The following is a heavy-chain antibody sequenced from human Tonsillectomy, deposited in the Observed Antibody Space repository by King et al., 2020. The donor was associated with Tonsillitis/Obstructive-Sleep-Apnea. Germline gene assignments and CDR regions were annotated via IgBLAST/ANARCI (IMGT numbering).Heavy chain of an antibody. Sequence: VTLKDSGPTLVKPTQTLTLTCTFSGFSLSTSGVGVGWIRQPPGKALEWLALIYWDDDKRYSPPLKSRLTITKDTSKNQVILTLTNMDPVDTATYYCAYSWYYGSGNYRNVEWFDPWGQGTLVTVSS. CDR2: IYWDDDK. D-gene: IGHD3-10*01. CDR1: GFSLSTSGVG. V-gene: IGHV2-5*02. CDR3: AYSWYYGSGNYRNVEWFDP. J-gene: IGHJ5*02.